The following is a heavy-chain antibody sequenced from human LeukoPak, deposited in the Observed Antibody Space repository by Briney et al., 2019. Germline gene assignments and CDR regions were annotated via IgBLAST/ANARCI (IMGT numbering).Heavy chain of an antibody. V-gene: IGHV1-2*02. Sequence: ASVKVSCKASGYTFTGYYMHWVRQAPGQGLEWMGWINPNSGGTSYAQKFQGRVTMTRDTSISTAYMELSRLRSDDTAVYYCARDRRIVGGYYFDYWGQGTLVTVSS. CDR2: INPNSGGT. J-gene: IGHJ4*02. CDR1: GYTFTGYY. CDR3: ARDRRIVGGYYFDY. D-gene: IGHD1-26*01.